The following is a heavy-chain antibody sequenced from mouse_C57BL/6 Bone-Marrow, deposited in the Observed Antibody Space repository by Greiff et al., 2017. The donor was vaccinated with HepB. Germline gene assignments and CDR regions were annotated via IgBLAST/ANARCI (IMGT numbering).Heavy chain of an antibody. J-gene: IGHJ3*01. Sequence: EVKVVESGGGLVQPKGSLKLSCAASGFSFNTYAMNWVRQAPGKGLEWVARIRSKSNNYATYYADSVKDRFTISRDDSESMLYLQMNNLKTEDTAMYYCVRQNDYGVYWGQGTLVTVSA. D-gene: IGHD2-4*01. V-gene: IGHV10-1*01. CDR2: IRSKSNNYAT. CDR3: VRQNDYGVY. CDR1: GFSFNTYA.